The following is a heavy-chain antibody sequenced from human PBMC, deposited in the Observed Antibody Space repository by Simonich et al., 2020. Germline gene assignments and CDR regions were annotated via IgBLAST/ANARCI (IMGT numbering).Heavy chain of an antibody. CDR2: ISGSGGST. CDR1: GFTFSSYA. V-gene: IGHV3-23*01. Sequence: EVQLLESGGGLVQPGGSLRLSCAASGFTFSSYAMSWVRQAPVTGLEGVSAISGSGGSTYYADSVKRRFTISRDNSKNTLYLQMNSLRAEDTAVYYCATYYFDYWGQGTLVTVSS. J-gene: IGHJ4*02. CDR3: ATYYFDY.